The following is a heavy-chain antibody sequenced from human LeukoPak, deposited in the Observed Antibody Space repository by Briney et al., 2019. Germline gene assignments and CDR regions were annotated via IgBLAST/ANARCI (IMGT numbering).Heavy chain of an antibody. V-gene: IGHV1-18*01. D-gene: IGHD5-12*01. CDR2: ISAYDGNT. CDR3: ATVMATVFDY. CDR1: GYTFTSYG. J-gene: IGHJ4*02. Sequence: ASLKLSCTASGYTFTSYGMSWVRQAPGQGLEWMGWISAYDGNTNYAHTLQRRVTITTDTSTITADMLLRSLRSDATAVYYCATVMATVFDYWGQGTLVTVSS.